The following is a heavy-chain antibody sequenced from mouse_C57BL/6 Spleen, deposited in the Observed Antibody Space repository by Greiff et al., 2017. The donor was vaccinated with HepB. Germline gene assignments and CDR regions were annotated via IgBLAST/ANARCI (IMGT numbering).Heavy chain of an antibody. CDR2: IDPSDSYT. V-gene: IGHV1-50*01. CDR3: ARRGVYYGSFHWYFDV. Sequence: QVQLQQPGAELVKPGASVKLSCKASGYTFTSYWMQWVKQRPGQGLEWIGEIDPSDSYTNYNQKFKGKATLTVDTSSSTAYMQLRSLTSEDSAVYYCARRGVYYGSFHWYFDVWGTGTTVTVSS. J-gene: IGHJ1*03. D-gene: IGHD1-1*01. CDR1: GYTFTSYW.